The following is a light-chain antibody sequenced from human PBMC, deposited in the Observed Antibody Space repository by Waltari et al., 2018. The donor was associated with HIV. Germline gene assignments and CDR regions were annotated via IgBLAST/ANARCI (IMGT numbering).Light chain of an antibody. CDR3: RQHNSYPRS. CDR2: AAS. J-gene: IGKJ2*03. CDR1: QGIRND. V-gene: IGKV1-17*01. Sequence: IQMTQSPSSLSASVVDRVTITCRASQGIRNDLGWHQQKPGKAPKRLIYAASSLRSGVTSRFSGSRFGTGFTITISSLQPEDFANYYWRQHNSYPRSLSQGTKLEIK.